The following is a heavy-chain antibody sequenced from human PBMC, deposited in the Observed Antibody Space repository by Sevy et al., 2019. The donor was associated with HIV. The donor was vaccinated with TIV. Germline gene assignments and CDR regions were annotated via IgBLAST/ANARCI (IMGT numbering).Heavy chain of an antibody. CDR1: GYTFTGYY. J-gene: IGHJ3*02. Sequence: ASVKVSCKASGYTFTGYYMHWVRQAPGQGLEWMGRINPNSGGTNYAQKFQGRVTMTRETSISTAYMELSRLRSDDTAVYYCARLEDSSGWYGGDAFDIWGQGTMVTVSS. V-gene: IGHV1-2*06. D-gene: IGHD6-19*01. CDR2: INPNSGGT. CDR3: ARLEDSSGWYGGDAFDI.